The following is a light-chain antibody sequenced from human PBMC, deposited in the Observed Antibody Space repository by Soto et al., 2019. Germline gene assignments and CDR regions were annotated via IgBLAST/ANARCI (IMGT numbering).Light chain of an antibody. CDR1: QSIINW. CDR3: QQYDSFSGT. Sequence: DVQMTQSPSTLSASVGGRVTITCRASQSIINWLAWYQQKPGKAPKLLIYGASRLESGVPSRFSGSGSGTEFTLTITNLQPDDFATYYCQQYDSFSGTFGQGTKVDIK. CDR2: GAS. V-gene: IGKV1-5*01. J-gene: IGKJ1*01.